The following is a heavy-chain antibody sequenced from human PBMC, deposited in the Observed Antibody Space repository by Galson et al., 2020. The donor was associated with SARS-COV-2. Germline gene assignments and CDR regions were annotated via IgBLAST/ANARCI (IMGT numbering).Heavy chain of an antibody. V-gene: IGHV4-39*07. CDR3: ATYRLHWTDGGGY. CDR2: IYFSGTT. CDR1: GDSISGGNYF. Sequence: SETLSLTCTVSGDSISGGNYFWTWMRQPPGKGLEWIASIYFSGTTYYNPSLKSRITISMDTSKNQFSLKLNSLTAADTAIYYCATYRLHWTDGGGYWGQGTLVTVTS. D-gene: IGHD1-1*01. J-gene: IGHJ4*02.